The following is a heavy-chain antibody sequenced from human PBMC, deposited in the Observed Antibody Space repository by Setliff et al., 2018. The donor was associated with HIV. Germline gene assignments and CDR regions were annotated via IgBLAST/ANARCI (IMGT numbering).Heavy chain of an antibody. CDR2: IDPSGNT. D-gene: IGHD3-10*01. J-gene: IGHJ6*02. Sequence: SETLSLTCTVSDDSIKSDNYYWSWVRQPAGKGLEWIGRIDPSGNTIYNSSLKSRVTMSVDTSKNQFSLKLSSVTAADTAVYYCARTFGDLKHYNYYYTIDVWGQGTTVTVSS. CDR1: DDSIKSDNYY. V-gene: IGHV4-61*02. CDR3: ARTFGDLKHYNYYYTIDV.